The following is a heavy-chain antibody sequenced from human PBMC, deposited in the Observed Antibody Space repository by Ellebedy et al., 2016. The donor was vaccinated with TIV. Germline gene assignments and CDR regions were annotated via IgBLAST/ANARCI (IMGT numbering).Heavy chain of an antibody. J-gene: IGHJ5*02. CDR2: IYHSGKT. V-gene: IGHV4-30-2*01. CDR3: ARVRNYYDSSGYYWPYNWFDP. Sequence: SETLSLXXAVSGDSISSGGYTWSWIRQQPGKGLEWIGYIYHSGKTYYNPSLKSRVTISVDRPKNQFSVRLNSVTAADTAVYYCARVRNYYDSSGYYWPYNWFDPWGQGTLVTVSS. D-gene: IGHD3-22*01. CDR1: GDSISSGGYT.